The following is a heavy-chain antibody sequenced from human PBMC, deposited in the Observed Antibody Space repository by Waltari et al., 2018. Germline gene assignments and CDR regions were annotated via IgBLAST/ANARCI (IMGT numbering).Heavy chain of an antibody. J-gene: IGHJ5*02. Sequence: EVQLVESGGGLVKPGGSLRLSCAASGFTFSSHSMNWVRQAPGKGLDRVSSIVSSRTYIYYADSVKGRFTVSRDNAKNSLYLQMNSLRAEDTAVYYCARVLGGYCSTTSCSGFDPWGQGTLVTVSS. CDR2: IVSSRTYI. D-gene: IGHD2-2*01. CDR1: GFTFSSHS. CDR3: ARVLGGYCSTTSCSGFDP. V-gene: IGHV3-21*01.